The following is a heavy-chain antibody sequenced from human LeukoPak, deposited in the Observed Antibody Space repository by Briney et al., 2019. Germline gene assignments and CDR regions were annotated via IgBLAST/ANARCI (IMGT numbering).Heavy chain of an antibody. Sequence: GGSLRLSCAASGFTFSSYAMSWVRQAAGKGLEWVSAISGSGGSTYYADSVKGRFTISRDNSKNTLYLQMNSLRAEDTAVYYCAKSPASGWYYFDYWGQGTLVTVSS. CDR2: ISGSGGST. D-gene: IGHD6-19*01. CDR3: AKSPASGWYYFDY. V-gene: IGHV3-23*01. J-gene: IGHJ4*02. CDR1: GFTFSSYA.